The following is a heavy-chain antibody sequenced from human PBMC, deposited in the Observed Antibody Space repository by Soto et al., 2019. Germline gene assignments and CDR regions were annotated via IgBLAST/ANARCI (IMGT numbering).Heavy chain of an antibody. V-gene: IGHV2-5*02. J-gene: IGHJ4*02. CDR2: IYWDDDK. D-gene: IGHD3-9*01. Sequence: GSGPTLVNPTQTLTLTCTFSGFSLSTSGVGVGWIRQPPGKALEWLALIYWDDDKRYSPSLKSRLTITKDTSKNQVVLTMTNMDPVDTATYYCAHRPDILTGYQDYYFDYWGQGTLVTVSS. CDR1: GFSLSTSGVG. CDR3: AHRPDILTGYQDYYFDY.